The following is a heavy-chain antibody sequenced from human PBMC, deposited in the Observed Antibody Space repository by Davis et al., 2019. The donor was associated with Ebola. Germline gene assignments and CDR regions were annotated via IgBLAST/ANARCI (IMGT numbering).Heavy chain of an antibody. Sequence: GESLKISCAASGFTFSNAWMSWVRQAPGKGLEWVGRIKSKTDGGTTDYAAPVKGRFTISRDDSKNTLYLQMNSLKTEDTAVYYCTTGGCSRTSCYFPFDYWGQGTLVTVSS. CDR1: GFTFSNAW. J-gene: IGHJ4*02. CDR2: IKSKTDGGTT. V-gene: IGHV3-15*01. CDR3: TTGGCSRTSCYFPFDY. D-gene: IGHD2-2*01.